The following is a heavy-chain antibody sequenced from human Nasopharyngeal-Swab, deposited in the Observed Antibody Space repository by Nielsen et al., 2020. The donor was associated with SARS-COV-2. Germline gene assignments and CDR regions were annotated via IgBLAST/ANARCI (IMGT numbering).Heavy chain of an antibody. J-gene: IGHJ6*02. CDR2: VYYTGST. CDR1: GGSIRSYY. CDR3: ARDTPNYGMDV. V-gene: IGHV4-59*01. D-gene: IGHD2-15*01. Sequence: SETLSLTCTVSGGSIRSYYWSWIRQSPGKELDWIGNVYYTGSTQYNPSLTSRVTVSIDTSDNQFSLKLSSVTAADTAVYYCARDTPNYGMDVWGQGTSVTVSS.